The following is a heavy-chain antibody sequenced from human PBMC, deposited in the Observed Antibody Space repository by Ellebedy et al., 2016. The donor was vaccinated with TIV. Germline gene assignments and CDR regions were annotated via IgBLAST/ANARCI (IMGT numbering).Heavy chain of an antibody. CDR1: GFTFSSYW. J-gene: IGHJ6*02. D-gene: IGHD2-8*01. Sequence: GESLKISCAASGFTFSSYWMHWVRQAPGKGLVWVSRINSDGSSTSYADSVKGRFTISRDNAKNTLYLQMKSLRAEDTAVYYCARDIGYCTNGVCYTGGWAYYYYGMDVWGQGTTVTVSS. V-gene: IGHV3-74*01. CDR2: INSDGSST. CDR3: ARDIGYCTNGVCYTGGWAYYYYGMDV.